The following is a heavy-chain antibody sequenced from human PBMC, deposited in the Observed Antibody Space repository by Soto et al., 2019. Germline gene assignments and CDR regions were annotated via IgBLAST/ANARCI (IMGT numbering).Heavy chain of an antibody. CDR3: ARSLDYYGMDV. Sequence: GGSLRLSCAASGFTFSSYGMHWVRQAPGKGLERVAVIWYDGSNKYYADSVKGRFTISRDNSKNTLYLQMNSLRAEDTAVYYCARSLDYYGMDVWGQGTTVTVSS. CDR2: IWYDGSNK. V-gene: IGHV3-33*01. J-gene: IGHJ6*02. CDR1: GFTFSSYG.